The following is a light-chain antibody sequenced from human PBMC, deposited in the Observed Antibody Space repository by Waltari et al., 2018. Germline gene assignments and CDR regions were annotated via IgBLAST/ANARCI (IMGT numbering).Light chain of an antibody. V-gene: IGKV1-5*01. Sequence: DIVVTQSPSTLSASVGDRVTITCRATQSISNYLAWYQQKPGKTPKLLIYDASTLENGVPSRFSGGGSGTEFTLTITSLQPDDFAAYYCQQYSTNSLWTFGQGTKVEL. J-gene: IGKJ1*01. CDR3: QQYSTNSLWT. CDR2: DAS. CDR1: QSISNY.